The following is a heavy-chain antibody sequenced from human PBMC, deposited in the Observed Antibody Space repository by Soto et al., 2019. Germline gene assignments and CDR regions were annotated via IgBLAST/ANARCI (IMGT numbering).Heavy chain of an antibody. J-gene: IGHJ6*02. CDR2: SIPIFGTA. Sequence: QVQLVQSGAEVKKPGSSVKLSCKASGGTFSSYAISWVRQAPGQGLEWMGGSIPIFGTANYAKKFQGKVTITEDESTSTDYMELSSLRSEDRAVYYFARDEISSLRYYGMGVWGPGTTVNVSS. CDR3: ARDEISSLRYYGMGV. D-gene: IGHD6-6*01. CDR1: GGTFSSYA. V-gene: IGHV1-69*01.